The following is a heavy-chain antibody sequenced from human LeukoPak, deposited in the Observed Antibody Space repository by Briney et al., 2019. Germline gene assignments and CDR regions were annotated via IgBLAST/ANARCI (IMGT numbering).Heavy chain of an antibody. V-gene: IGHV4-39*07. J-gene: IGHJ5*02. CDR1: TISTYA. CDR2: IYYSGST. D-gene: IGHD3-3*01. CDR3: ARGFLEWLLSTYNWFDP. Sequence: TISTYAMSWIRQPPGKGLEWIGSIYYSGSTYYNTSLKSRVTISVDTSKNQFSLKLSSVTAADTAVYYCARGFLEWLLSTYNWFDPWGQGTLVTVSS.